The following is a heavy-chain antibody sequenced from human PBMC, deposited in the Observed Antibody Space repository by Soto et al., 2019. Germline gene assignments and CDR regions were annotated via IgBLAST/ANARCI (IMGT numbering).Heavy chain of an antibody. V-gene: IGHV3-23*01. D-gene: IGHD3-3*01. CDR2: ISGSGGST. J-gene: IGHJ2*01. CDR1: GFTFSSYA. CDR3: AKDASSGITSFDL. Sequence: EVQLLESGGGLVQPGGSLRLSCAASGFTFSSYAMSWVRQAPGKGLEWVSAISGSGGSTYYADSVKGRFTISRANPKNTVYLKMNSLRAGDTALYYCAKDASSGITSFDLWGRGTLVTVSS.